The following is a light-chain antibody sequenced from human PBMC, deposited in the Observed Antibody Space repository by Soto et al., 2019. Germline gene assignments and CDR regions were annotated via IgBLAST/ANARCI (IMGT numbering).Light chain of an antibody. Sequence: DIRVTHSASNLCASVGDGGNMXCRASQGFSSFLVWYQQKPGKAPKPLIYDASTLQNGGPSRFSGSGSVTDFTRTISSRQPEDYATYYGQQLPSYPVTFGHGTRLEIK. CDR2: DAS. J-gene: IGKJ5*01. CDR3: QQLPSYPVT. CDR1: QGFSSF. V-gene: IGKV1-9*01.